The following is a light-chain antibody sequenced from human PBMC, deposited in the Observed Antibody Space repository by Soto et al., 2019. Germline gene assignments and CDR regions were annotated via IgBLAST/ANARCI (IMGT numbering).Light chain of an antibody. Sequence: QSVLTQPASVSGSPGQSITISCTGTSSDVGGYNYVSWYQQHPGKAPKLMIYEVNNRPSGVSNRFSVSKSGNTASLTISGLPAEDEADYYCTSYTSSNTPVFGGGTKLTVL. CDR2: EVN. V-gene: IGLV2-14*01. CDR1: SSDVGGYNY. CDR3: TSYTSSNTPV. J-gene: IGLJ3*02.